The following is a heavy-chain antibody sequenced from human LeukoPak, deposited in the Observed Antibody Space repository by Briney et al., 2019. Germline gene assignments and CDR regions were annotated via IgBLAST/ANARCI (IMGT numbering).Heavy chain of an antibody. CDR2: IYNSGNT. Sequence: SETLSLTCTVSGGSISSYHWSWLRQPPGKGLEWIGHIYNSGNTNHNPSLKSRVTTSVDTSKNQFSLKLSSVPAADTAVYYCAGHRRAAASFDIWGHGTVVTVSS. J-gene: IGHJ3*02. CDR3: AGHRRAAASFDI. CDR1: GGSISSYH. V-gene: IGHV4-4*09. D-gene: IGHD6-13*01.